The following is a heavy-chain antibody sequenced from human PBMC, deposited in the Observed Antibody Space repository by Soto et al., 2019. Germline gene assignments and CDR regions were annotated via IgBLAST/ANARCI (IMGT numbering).Heavy chain of an antibody. Sequence: QVQLVQSGAEVKKPGASVKVSCKASGYTFTAHYIHWVRQAPGQGPEWMGWINPKSGGTNYAQQFQGRVTMTRDTSISTAYMELSSLRSDDSAVYFCARDPPFSGILRGTPLMDVWGQGTTVTVSS. CDR1: GYTFTAHY. CDR3: ARDPPFSGILRGTPLMDV. J-gene: IGHJ6*02. D-gene: IGHD4-17*01. V-gene: IGHV1-2*02. CDR2: INPKSGGT.